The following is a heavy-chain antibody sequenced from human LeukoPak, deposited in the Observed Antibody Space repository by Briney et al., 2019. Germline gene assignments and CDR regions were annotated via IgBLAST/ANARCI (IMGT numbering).Heavy chain of an antibody. CDR3: TRGAGWLIDY. D-gene: IGHD3-16*01. CDR1: GGSISSGGYS. V-gene: IGHV4-61*03. CDR2: FYNSGRS. Sequence: SETLSLTCAVSGGSISSGGYSWSWIRQPPGTGLEWIGYFYNSGRSTYNPSLKSRVTISADTSKNHFSLKLNSVTTADTAVYYCTRGAGWLIDYWGQGILVTVSS. J-gene: IGHJ4*02.